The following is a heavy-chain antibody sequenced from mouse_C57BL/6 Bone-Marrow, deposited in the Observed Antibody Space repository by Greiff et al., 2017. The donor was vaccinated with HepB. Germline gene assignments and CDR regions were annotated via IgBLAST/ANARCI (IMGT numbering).Heavy chain of an antibody. CDR1: GFTFSSYG. V-gene: IGHV5-6*02. J-gene: IGHJ3*01. D-gene: IGHD4-1*01. Sequence: EVKLMESGGDLVKPGGSLKLSCAASGFTFSSYGMSWVRRTPDKRLEWVATISSGGSYTYYPDSVKGRFTISRDNAKNTLYLQMSSLKSEDTAMYYCARRLGLAWFAYWGQGTLVTVSA. CDR2: ISSGGSYT. CDR3: ARRLGLAWFAY.